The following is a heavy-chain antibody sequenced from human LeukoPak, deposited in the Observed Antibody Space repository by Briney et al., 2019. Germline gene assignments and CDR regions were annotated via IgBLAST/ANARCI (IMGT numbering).Heavy chain of an antibody. CDR3: ARDLADYGAGKQYH. V-gene: IGHV3-66*01. D-gene: IGHD3-10*01. J-gene: IGHJ4*02. CDR1: GFTVSNNH. Sequence: GGSLRLSCAASGFTVSNNHMSWVRQAPGKGLEWVSVLSSGGTTYYADSVKGRFTISRDNSKNTLYLQMNTLRVEDTAVYHCARDLADYGAGKQYHWGQGALVTVSS. CDR2: LSSGGTT.